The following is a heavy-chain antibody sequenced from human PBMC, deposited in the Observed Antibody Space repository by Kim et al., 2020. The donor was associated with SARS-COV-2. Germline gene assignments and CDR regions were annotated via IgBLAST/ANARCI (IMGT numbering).Heavy chain of an antibody. CDR1: GGTSGGTFSSYA. D-gene: IGHD3-22*01. J-gene: IGHJ4*02. CDR2: IIPRFGTP. Sequence: SVKVSCKASGGTSGGTFSSYAFSWVRQAPGQGPEWMGGIIPRFGTPHYAQKFQGKVTIIADESTSTVYMQLSSLRSEDTAVYYCARGSTRNYSDITGHFLWGQGTLVTVSS. V-gene: IGHV1-69*13. CDR3: ARGSTRNYSDITGHFL.